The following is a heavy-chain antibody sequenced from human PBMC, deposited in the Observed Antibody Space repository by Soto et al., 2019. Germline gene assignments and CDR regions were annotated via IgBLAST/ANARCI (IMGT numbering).Heavy chain of an antibody. CDR2: IWYDGSNK. J-gene: IGHJ5*02. CDR1: GFTFSSYG. V-gene: IGHV3-33*01. CDR3: ARDRYSSSWYTKSVHRAFDP. Sequence: GGSLRLSCAASGFTFSSYGMHWVRQAPGKGLEWVAVIWYDGSNKYYADSVKGRFTISRDNSKNTLYLQMNSLRAEDTAVYYCARDRYSSSWYTKSVHRAFDPWGQGTLVTVSS. D-gene: IGHD6-13*01.